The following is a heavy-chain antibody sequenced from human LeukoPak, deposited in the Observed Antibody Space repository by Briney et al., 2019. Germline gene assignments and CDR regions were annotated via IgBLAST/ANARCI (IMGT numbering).Heavy chain of an antibody. CDR1: GGTFISYA. D-gene: IGHD3-3*01. Sequence: SVKVSCKASGGTFISYAISWVRPAPGQGLEWMGGIIPIFGTANYAQKFQGRATITADESTSTAYMELSSLRSEDTAVYYCASPSLSLRFLEWLARKEVWYFDLWGRGTLVTVSS. V-gene: IGHV1-69*01. CDR2: IIPIFGTA. CDR3: ASPSLSLRFLEWLARKEVWYFDL. J-gene: IGHJ2*01.